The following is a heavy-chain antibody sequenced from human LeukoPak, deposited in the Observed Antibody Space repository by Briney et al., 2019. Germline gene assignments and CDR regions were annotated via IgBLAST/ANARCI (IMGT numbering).Heavy chain of an antibody. J-gene: IGHJ4*02. CDR3: TRVGQSYSTSGQALDH. CDR1: GFTFSSYE. CDR2: ISGSADTA. Sequence: GGSLRLSCAVSGFTFSSYEMNWVRQAPGKGLEWVSYISGSADTAYYADSVKGRFTMSRDNARNSLYLQMNSLGAEDTAVYYCTRVGQSYSTSGQALDHWGQGTLVTVSS. D-gene: IGHD2-8*01. V-gene: IGHV3-48*03.